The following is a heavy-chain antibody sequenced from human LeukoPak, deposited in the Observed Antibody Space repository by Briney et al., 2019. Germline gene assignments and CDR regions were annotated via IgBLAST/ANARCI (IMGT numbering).Heavy chain of an antibody. CDR2: MNPNSGNT. CDR1: GYTFTSYD. D-gene: IGHD2-2*01. V-gene: IGHV1-8*01. CDR3: ARGRRKIVVVPAAYWFDP. Sequence: ASVKVSYKASGYTFTSYDINWVRQATGQGLEWMGWMNPNSGNTGYAQKFQGRVTMTRNTSISTAYMELSSLRSEDTAVYYCARGRRKIVVVPAAYWFDPWGQGTLVTVSS. J-gene: IGHJ5*02.